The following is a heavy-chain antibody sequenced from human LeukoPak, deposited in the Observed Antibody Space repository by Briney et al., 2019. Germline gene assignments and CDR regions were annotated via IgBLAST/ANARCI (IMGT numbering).Heavy chain of an antibody. CDR1: GFTFNHYA. J-gene: IGHJ4*02. Sequence: PGGSLRLSCAASGFTFNHYAMSWVRQAPGTGLESVSGINELGHTFYADSVKGRCTIYRDNSKNPVFLQMNSLSGDDTAEYFCARDHGSQHSGAWYVFDYWGQGTLVTVSS. CDR2: INELGHT. CDR3: ARDHGSQHSGAWYVFDY. D-gene: IGHD6-19*01. V-gene: IGHV3-23*01.